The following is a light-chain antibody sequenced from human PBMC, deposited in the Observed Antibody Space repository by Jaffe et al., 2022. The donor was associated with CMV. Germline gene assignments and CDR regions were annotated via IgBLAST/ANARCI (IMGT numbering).Light chain of an antibody. CDR2: EVS. CDR3: CSYAGSSVGGHVV. CDR1: SSDVGSYNL. Sequence: QSALTQPASVSGSPGQSITISCTGTSSDVGSYNLVSWYQQHPGKAPKLMIYEVSKRPSGVSNRFSGSKSGNTASLTISGLQAEDEADYYCCSYAGSSVGGHVVFGGGTKLTVL. V-gene: IGLV2-23*02. J-gene: IGLJ2*01.